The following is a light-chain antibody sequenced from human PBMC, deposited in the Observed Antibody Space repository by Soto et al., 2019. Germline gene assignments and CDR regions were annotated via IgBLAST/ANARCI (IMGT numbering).Light chain of an antibody. CDR3: ATWDDSLNGWV. Sequence: QAVVTQPPSASGTPGQRVTISCSGSSSNIGSNTVNWYQHLPGTAPKLLIHTNTQRPSGVPDRFSGSKSGTSASLAISGLQSEDEVDYYCATWDDSLNGWVFGGGTQVTVL. V-gene: IGLV1-44*01. CDR1: SSNIGSNT. J-gene: IGLJ3*02. CDR2: TNT.